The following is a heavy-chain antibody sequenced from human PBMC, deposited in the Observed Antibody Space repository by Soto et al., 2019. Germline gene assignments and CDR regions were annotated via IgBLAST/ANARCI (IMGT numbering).Heavy chain of an antibody. D-gene: IGHD4-4*01. CDR1: GGSISSYY. CDR3: ARDSSVVTTFRRWDEAFDI. Sequence: SETLSLTCTVSGGSISSYYWSWIRQPAGKGLEWIGRIYTSGSTNYNPSLKSRVTMSVDTSKNQFSLKLSSVTAADTAVYYCARDSSVVTTFRRWDEAFDIWGQGTMVTVSS. CDR2: IYTSGST. J-gene: IGHJ3*02. V-gene: IGHV4-4*07.